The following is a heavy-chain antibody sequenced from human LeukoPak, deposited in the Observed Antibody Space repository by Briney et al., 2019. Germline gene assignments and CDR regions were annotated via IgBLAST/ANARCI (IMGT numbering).Heavy chain of an antibody. CDR2: ISYDGSNK. D-gene: IGHD3-22*01. V-gene: IGHV3-30*18. Sequence: GGSLRLSCAASGFTFSSYGMHWVRQAPGKGLEWVAVISYDGSNKYYADSVKGRFTISRDNSKNTLYLQMNSLRAEDTAVYYCAKVLLPDYWGQGTLVTVSS. CDR1: GFTFSSYG. CDR3: AKVLLPDY. J-gene: IGHJ4*02.